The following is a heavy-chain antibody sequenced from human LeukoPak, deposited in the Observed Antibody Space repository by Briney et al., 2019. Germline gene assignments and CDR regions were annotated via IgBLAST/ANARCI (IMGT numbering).Heavy chain of an antibody. D-gene: IGHD3-22*01. J-gene: IGHJ3*02. V-gene: IGHV5-51*01. Sequence: GESLKISCKGSGYSFTSYWIGWVRQMPGKGLEWMGIIYPGDSDTRYSPSFQGQVTISADKSISTAYLQWSSLKASDTAMYYCARPAYYYDSSVGAFDIWGQWTILTVYS. CDR2: IYPGDSDT. CDR1: GYSFTSYW. CDR3: ARPAYYYDSSVGAFDI.